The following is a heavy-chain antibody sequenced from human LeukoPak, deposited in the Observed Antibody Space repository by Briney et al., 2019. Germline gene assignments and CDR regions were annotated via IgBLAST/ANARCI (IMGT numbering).Heavy chain of an antibody. CDR2: FDPEDGET. J-gene: IGHJ4*02. V-gene: IGHV1-24*01. CDR3: ARELSAGVNDYGDYAGLYYFDY. D-gene: IGHD4-17*01. CDR1: GYTLTELS. Sequence: GASVKVSCKVSGYTLTELSMHWVRQAPGKGLEWMGGFDPEDGETIYAQKFQGRVTITADESTSTAYMELSSLRSEDTAVYYCARELSAGVNDYGDYAGLYYFDYWGQGTLVTVSS.